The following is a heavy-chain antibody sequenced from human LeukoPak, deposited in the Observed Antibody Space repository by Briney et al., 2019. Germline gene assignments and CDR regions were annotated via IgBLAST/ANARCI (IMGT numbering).Heavy chain of an antibody. V-gene: IGHV1-18*01. CDR3: ARDPQKNSDILPGYPPDY. CDR1: GYTFTSYG. Sequence: ASVRVSCKASGYTFTSYGISWVRQAPGQGLEWMGWISANNVHTSYAQKFQGRVSMTTDTSSNTAYMELTSLISDDTAVYYCARDPQKNSDILPGYPPDYWGQGTLVTVSS. CDR2: ISANNVHT. D-gene: IGHD3-9*01. J-gene: IGHJ4*02.